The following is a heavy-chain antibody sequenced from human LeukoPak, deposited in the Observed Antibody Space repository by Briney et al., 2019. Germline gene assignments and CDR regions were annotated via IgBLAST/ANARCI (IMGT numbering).Heavy chain of an antibody. CDR2: INHSGST. CDR3: ARGPQDSIVVVPAAYGGYGYYGMDV. Sequence: SETLSLTCAVYGGSFSGYYWSWIRQPPGKGLEWIGEINHSGSTNYNPSLKSRVTISVDTSKNQFSLKLSSVTAADTAVYYCARGPQDSIVVVPAAYGGYGYYGMDVWGQGTTVTVSS. CDR1: GGSFSGYY. J-gene: IGHJ6*02. D-gene: IGHD2-2*01. V-gene: IGHV4-34*01.